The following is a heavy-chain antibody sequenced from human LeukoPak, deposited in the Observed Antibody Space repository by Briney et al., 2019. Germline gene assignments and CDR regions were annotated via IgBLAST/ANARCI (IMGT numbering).Heavy chain of an antibody. V-gene: IGHV3-23*01. CDR2: ISGSGGST. CDR3: TKSRNYGSPS. Sequence: PGGSLRLSCAASGFTFSSYAMSWVRQAPGKGLEWVSDISGSGGSTYYADAVKGRFTISRDNSKNTLYLQMNSLRAEDTAVYYCTKSRNYGSPSWGQGTLVTVSS. J-gene: IGHJ5*02. CDR1: GFTFSSYA. D-gene: IGHD3-10*01.